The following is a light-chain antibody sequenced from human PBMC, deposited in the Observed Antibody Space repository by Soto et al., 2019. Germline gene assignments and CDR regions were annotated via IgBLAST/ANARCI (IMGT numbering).Light chain of an antibody. J-gene: IGLJ3*02. CDR1: TSNIGRNF. CDR2: DND. CDR3: GTWDNSLDAWV. V-gene: IGLV1-51*01. Sequence: QSVLTQPPSVSAAPGQRITISCSGPTSNIGRNFVSWYHQFPGAAPELIIYDNDKRPAGIPDRFSGSRSDTSATLGITGLQPGDEADYYCGTWDNSLDAWVFGGGTKVTVL.